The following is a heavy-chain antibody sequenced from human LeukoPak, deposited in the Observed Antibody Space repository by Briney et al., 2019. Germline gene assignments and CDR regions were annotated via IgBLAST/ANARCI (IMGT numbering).Heavy chain of an antibody. Sequence: ASVKVSCKASGYTFTSYGISWVRQAPGQGLEWMGWISAYNGNTNYAQKLQGRVTMTTDTSTSTAYMELRSLRSDDTAVYYCARVFVCSSTSCYNGGNWFDPWGQGTLVTVSS. CDR1: GYTFTSYG. J-gene: IGHJ5*02. CDR3: ARVFVCSSTSCYNGGNWFDP. CDR2: ISAYNGNT. V-gene: IGHV1-18*01. D-gene: IGHD2-2*02.